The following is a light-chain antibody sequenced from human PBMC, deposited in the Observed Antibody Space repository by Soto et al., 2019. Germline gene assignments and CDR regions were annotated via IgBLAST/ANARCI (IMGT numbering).Light chain of an antibody. V-gene: IGKV3-15*01. J-gene: IGKJ5*01. CDR3: QNYDNKPPIT. CDR2: STS. CDR1: QSVSSN. Sequence: EIVMTQSPATLSVSPGERATLSCRASQSVSSNLAWYQQKPGQAPRLLIYSTSTRATGIPDRFSGSGSGTEFTLTISSLQSEDFAVYHCQNYDNKPPITFGQGTRLEIK.